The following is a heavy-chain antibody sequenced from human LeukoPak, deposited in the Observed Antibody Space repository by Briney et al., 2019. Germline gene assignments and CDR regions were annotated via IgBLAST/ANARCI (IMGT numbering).Heavy chain of an antibody. CDR2: FDPEDGET. D-gene: IGHD3-10*01. Sequence: GASVKVSCKVSGYTLTELSMHWVRQAPGKGLEWMGGFDPEDGETIYAQKFQGRVTMTEDTSTDTAYMELSSLRSEDTAVYYCATTPLKYYGSGSSLAYWGQGTLVTVSS. CDR1: GYTLTELS. J-gene: IGHJ4*02. V-gene: IGHV1-24*01. CDR3: ATTPLKYYGSGSSLAY.